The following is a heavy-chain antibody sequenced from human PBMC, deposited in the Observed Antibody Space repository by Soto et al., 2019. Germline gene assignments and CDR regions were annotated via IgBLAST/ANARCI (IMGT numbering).Heavy chain of an antibody. V-gene: IGHV3-21*01. Sequence: GGSLRLSCVTSGFTFRTYTMNWVRQAPGKGLEWVSGIRGFSPYTFYAESVKGRFTISRDNAKNSLYLQMNSLGVEDTAVYYCARDRGYDAHDYYYNAMDVWGQGTTVTVSS. CDR3: ARDRGYDAHDYYYNAMDV. CDR2: IRGFSPYT. CDR1: GFTFRTYT. D-gene: IGHD2-15*01. J-gene: IGHJ6*02.